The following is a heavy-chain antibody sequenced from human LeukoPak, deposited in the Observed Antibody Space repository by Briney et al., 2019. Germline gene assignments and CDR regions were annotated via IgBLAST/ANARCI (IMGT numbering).Heavy chain of an antibody. J-gene: IGHJ3*02. D-gene: IGHD2-8*02. CDR2: IKEDGTEK. CDR3: ARASKFWSDPDAFDI. V-gene: IGHV3-7*01. CDR1: GFSFSTSW. Sequence: GGSLRLSCEASGFSFSTSWMSWVRQAPGKGLEWVANIKEDGTEKYYVDSVKGRFTISRDDAKNSLYLQMSNLRAEDTAVYYWARASKFWSDPDAFDIWGQGTMVTVSS.